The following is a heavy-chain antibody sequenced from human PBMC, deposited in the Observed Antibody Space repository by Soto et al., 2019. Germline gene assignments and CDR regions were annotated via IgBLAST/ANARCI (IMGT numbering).Heavy chain of an antibody. CDR3: VATVSREFYYYYYMDV. V-gene: IGHV4-59*08. D-gene: IGHD4-17*01. CDR2: IYYSGST. CDR1: GGSISSYY. J-gene: IGHJ6*03. Sequence: SETLSLTCTVSGGSISSYYWSWIRQPPGKGLEWIGYIYYSGSTNYNPSLKSRVTISVDTSKNQFSLKLSSMTAADTAVYYCVATVSREFYYYYYMDVWGKGTTVTVSS.